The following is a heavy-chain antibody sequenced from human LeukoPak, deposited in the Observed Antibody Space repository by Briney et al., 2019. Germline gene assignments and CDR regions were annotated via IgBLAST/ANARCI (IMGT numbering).Heavy chain of an antibody. CDR2: ILTSGTT. Sequence: SETLSLTCTVSNGSISSYHWSWVRQPPGKGLEWIGYILTSGTTNYNPSLKSRLTISVDTSKNQFTLKLSSVTAADTAVYYCARHRVSGSYLYYFDYWGQGTLVTVSS. CDR1: NGSISSYH. CDR3: ARHRVSGSYLYYFDY. J-gene: IGHJ4*02. D-gene: IGHD1-26*01. V-gene: IGHV4-4*09.